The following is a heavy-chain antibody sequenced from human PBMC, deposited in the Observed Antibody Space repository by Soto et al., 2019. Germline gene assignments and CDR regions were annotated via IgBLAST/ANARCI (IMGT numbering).Heavy chain of an antibody. CDR1: GYTFTSYG. V-gene: IGHV1-18*04. D-gene: IGHD6-13*01. CDR2: ISAHNGNT. Sequence: ASVKVSCKASGYTFTSYGISWVRQAPGQGLEWMGWISAHNGNTDYAQKFQGGATMTTDTSTSTASMELRSLRSDDTAVYYCARGSYISSWYSLDYWGQGTLVT. J-gene: IGHJ4*02. CDR3: ARGSYISSWYSLDY.